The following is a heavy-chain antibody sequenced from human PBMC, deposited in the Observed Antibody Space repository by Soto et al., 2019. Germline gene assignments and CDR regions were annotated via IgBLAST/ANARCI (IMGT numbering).Heavy chain of an antibody. Sequence: ASVKVSCKASGYTFTSYGMNWVRQAPGRGLEWMGWINPGNGNTKYSQKFQGRVIIERDTSASTAYMELRSLRSDDTAVYYCARELDTAMVGYYYYGMDVWGQGTTVTVSS. CDR2: INPGNGNT. CDR1: GYTFTSYG. V-gene: IGHV1-3*01. D-gene: IGHD5-18*01. J-gene: IGHJ6*02. CDR3: ARELDTAMVGYYYYGMDV.